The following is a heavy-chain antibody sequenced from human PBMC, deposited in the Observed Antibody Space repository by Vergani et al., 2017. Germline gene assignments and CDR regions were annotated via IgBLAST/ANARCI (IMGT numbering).Heavy chain of an antibody. CDR3: TTAXVLYYLHGEYFQY. V-gene: IGHV3-23*01. D-gene: IGHD3-10*01. CDR2: ISSGGGDI. CDR1: GFTFDTYT. Sequence: EVQLLESGGGLVQPGGSRRLSCAGAGFTFDTYTMAYVRQAPGKGLEWVATISSGGGDIFYADSVKGRFTISRDNSKNTLFLQMNSLKDEDTAVYYCTTAXVLYYLHGEYFQYWGRGTLVSVSS. J-gene: IGHJ1*01.